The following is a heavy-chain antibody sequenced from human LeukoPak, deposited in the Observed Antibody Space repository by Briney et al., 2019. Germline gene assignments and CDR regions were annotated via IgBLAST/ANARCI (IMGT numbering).Heavy chain of an antibody. Sequence: GGSLRLSCVAFGFSFSRFGMNWVRQAPGKALEWVSHISSTSGDVYYADSVKGRFTISRDNAKNSLYLQMNSLRVEDTAIYYCAQKGGTDHWGQGTLVTVSS. CDR1: GFSFSRFG. CDR3: AQKGGTDH. J-gene: IGHJ4*02. D-gene: IGHD2-15*01. CDR2: ISSTSGDV. V-gene: IGHV3-48*01.